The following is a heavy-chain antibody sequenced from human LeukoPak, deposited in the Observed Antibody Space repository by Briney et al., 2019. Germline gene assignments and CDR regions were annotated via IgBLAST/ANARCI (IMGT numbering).Heavy chain of an antibody. V-gene: IGHV4-38-2*02. J-gene: IGHJ4*02. CDR3: ARDRIQLWSGFDY. Sequence: SETLSLTCTVSGDSISSGYYWGWIRQPPGKGLEWIGSIYHSGSTYYNPSLKSRVSISVDTSKNQYSLKLSSVTAADTAVYYCARDRIQLWSGFDYWGQGTLVTVSS. CDR1: GDSISSGYY. D-gene: IGHD5-18*01. CDR2: IYHSGST.